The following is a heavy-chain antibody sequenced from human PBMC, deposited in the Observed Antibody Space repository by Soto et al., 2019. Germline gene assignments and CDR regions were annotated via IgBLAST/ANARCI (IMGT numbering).Heavy chain of an antibody. CDR3: GRGGGSPHYPLLFDY. J-gene: IGHJ4*02. D-gene: IGHD3-10*01. V-gene: IGHV4-34*01. CDR2: INHSGST. CDR1: GGSFSGYY. Sequence: SETLSLTCAVYGGSFSGYYWSWIRQPPGKGLEWIGEINHSGSTNYNPSLKSRVTISVDTSKNQFSLKLSSVTAADTAVYYCGRGGGSPHYPLLFDYWGQGTLVTVSS.